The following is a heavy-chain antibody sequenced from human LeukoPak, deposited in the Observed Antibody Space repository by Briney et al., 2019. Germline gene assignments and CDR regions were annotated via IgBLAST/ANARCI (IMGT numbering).Heavy chain of an antibody. Sequence: PGRSLRLSCAASGFTFDDYAMHWVRQAPGKGLEWVSGISWNSGRIGYADSVKGRFTISRDNAKNSLYLQMNSLRAEDTALYYCAKDLAAAVPLSYGMDVWGQGTTVTVSS. CDR1: GFTFDDYA. J-gene: IGHJ6*02. V-gene: IGHV3-9*01. D-gene: IGHD6-13*01. CDR3: AKDLAAAVPLSYGMDV. CDR2: ISWNSGRI.